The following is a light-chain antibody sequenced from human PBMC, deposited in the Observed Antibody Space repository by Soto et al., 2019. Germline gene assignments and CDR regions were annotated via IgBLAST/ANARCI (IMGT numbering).Light chain of an antibody. CDR1: QSVSSSY. V-gene: IGKV3-20*01. CDR2: GAS. CDR3: QHYGSSPLT. J-gene: IGKJ4*01. Sequence: EIGLTQSPGTLSLSPGERATLSCRASQSVSSSYLAWYQQKPGQAPRLLIYGASSRATGIPGRFSGSGSGTDFTLIISALEPDDLAVDYCQHYGSSPLTFGGGTKVEIK.